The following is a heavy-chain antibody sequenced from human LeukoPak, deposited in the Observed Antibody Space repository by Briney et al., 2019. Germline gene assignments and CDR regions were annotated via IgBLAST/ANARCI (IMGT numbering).Heavy chain of an antibody. CDR1: GYTLSSYD. V-gene: IGHV1-8*01. D-gene: IGHD6-19*01. J-gene: IGHJ1*01. CDR3: ARRVGSGWPVQH. Sequence: ASVRGSCKASGYTLSSYDINWVRQATGQRPEWMGWMNPNSGNTGYAQKFQGRLNMTRNTSIDTAYMELSSLRSDDTAVYYCARRVGSGWPVQHWGQGTLVTVSS. CDR2: MNPNSGNT.